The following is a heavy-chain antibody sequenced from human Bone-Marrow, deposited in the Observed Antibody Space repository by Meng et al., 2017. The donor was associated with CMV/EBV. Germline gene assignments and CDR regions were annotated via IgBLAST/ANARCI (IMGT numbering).Heavy chain of an antibody. V-gene: IGHV4-31*03. CDR1: GGPISSGGYY. J-gene: IGHJ3*02. CDR2: IYYSVST. D-gene: IGHD2-2*01. Sequence: SDTLSLTCTVSGGPISSGGYYWSWIRQHPGKGLELIGYIYYSVSTYYTPSLKSRATISVDSAKNQFSLKLGSVTDAYTAVYYCARELQYQDNDAFDIWGQGTMVTVSS. CDR3: ARELQYQDNDAFDI.